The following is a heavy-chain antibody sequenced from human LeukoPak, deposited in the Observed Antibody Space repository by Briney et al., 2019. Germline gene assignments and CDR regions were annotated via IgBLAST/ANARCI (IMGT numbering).Heavy chain of an antibody. Sequence: SETLFLTCTVSGASISSYWWSWIRQHPGKGLEWIGYIYHSGNTNYNPSLNSRVIISLDTSKNQLSLKLSSVTAADTAVYYCARDGAHCGGDCLDYWGQGALVTVSS. D-gene: IGHD2-21*02. J-gene: IGHJ4*02. CDR3: ARDGAHCGGDCLDY. V-gene: IGHV4-59*01. CDR2: IYHSGNT. CDR1: GASISSYW.